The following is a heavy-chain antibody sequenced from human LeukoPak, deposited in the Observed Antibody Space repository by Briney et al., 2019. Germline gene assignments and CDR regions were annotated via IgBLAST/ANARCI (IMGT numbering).Heavy chain of an antibody. CDR1: GGSISSGGYY. Sequence: SETLSLTCTVSGGSISSGGYYWSWIRQHPGKGLEWIGYIYYSGSTYYNPSLKSRVTISVDTSKNQFSLKLSSVTAADTAVYYCARSKFGELFYFDYWGQGTLVTVSS. V-gene: IGHV4-31*03. J-gene: IGHJ4*02. CDR2: IYYSGST. D-gene: IGHD3-10*01. CDR3: ARSKFGELFYFDY.